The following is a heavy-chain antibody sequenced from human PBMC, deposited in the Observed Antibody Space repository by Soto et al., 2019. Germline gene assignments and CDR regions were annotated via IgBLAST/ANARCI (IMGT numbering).Heavy chain of an antibody. CDR1: GFTFTSYW. CDR2: INSDGSST. Sequence: EVQLVEAGGGLVQPGGSLRLSCAASGFTFTSYWMHWVRQGPGKGLEWVSRINSDGSSTDYADSVKSGFTISRDNAKNTLYLQMNSLRDDDTAIYYCAKREPNSTGLLHWGQGTQVSVSS. CDR3: AKREPNSTGLLH. J-gene: IGHJ4*02. D-gene: IGHD3-9*01. V-gene: IGHV3-74*01.